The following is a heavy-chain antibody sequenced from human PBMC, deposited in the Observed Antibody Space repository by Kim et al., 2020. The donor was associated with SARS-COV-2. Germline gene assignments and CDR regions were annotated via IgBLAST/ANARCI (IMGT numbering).Heavy chain of an antibody. D-gene: IGHD3-22*01. CDR2: IKRDGSEK. CDR3: VCGVPYYYDKKSNFGLDV. CDR1: GFMFSDYW. V-gene: IGHV3-7*03. J-gene: IGHJ6*01. Sequence: GGSLRLSCAASGFMFSDYWMSWVRQAPGKGLERVAIIKRDGSEKYYVDSVKGRFTISRDNTERSVFLQMNSLRAEAPAGYYCVCGVPYYYDKKSNFGLDV.